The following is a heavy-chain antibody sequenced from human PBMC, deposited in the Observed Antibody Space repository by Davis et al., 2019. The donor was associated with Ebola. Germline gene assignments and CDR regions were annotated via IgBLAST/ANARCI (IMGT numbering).Heavy chain of an antibody. V-gene: IGHV3-30*18. CDR3: AKEAGGGMAFDI. J-gene: IGHJ3*02. Sequence: GESLKISCAASGFTFSSYGMHWVRQAPGKGLEWVAVISYDGSNKYYADSVKGRFTISRDNSKNTLYLQMNSLRAEDTAVYYCAKEAGGGMAFDIWGQGTMVTVSS. CDR1: GFTFSSYG. CDR2: ISYDGSNK.